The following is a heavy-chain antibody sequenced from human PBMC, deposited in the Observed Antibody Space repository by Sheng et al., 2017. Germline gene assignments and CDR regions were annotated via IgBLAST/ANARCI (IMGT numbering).Heavy chain of an antibody. D-gene: IGHD1-7*01. CDR3: ARLLSTGTTGGGVDC. V-gene: IGHV4-39*07. CDR1: GASISSSTYY. CDR2: LDYGGGA. Sequence: QLQLQESGPGLVKPSETLSLTCTISGASISSSTYYWGWIRQPPGKGLEWIGSLDYGGGAYYNPSLKSRGTISIDTSKTQLSLKLTSVTAADTAVYYCARLLSTGTTGGGVDCWGQGSRGHRL. J-gene: IGHJ4*02.